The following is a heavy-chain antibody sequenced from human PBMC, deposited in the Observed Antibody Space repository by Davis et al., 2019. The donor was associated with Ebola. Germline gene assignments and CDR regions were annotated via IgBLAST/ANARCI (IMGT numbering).Heavy chain of an antibody. CDR1: GFVFRNYV. D-gene: IGHD1-26*01. CDR3: AKDTSNIWFDI. Sequence: GGSLRLSCAASGFVFRNYVMSWVRQAPWKGLAWVSTLATSADTYYADSVRGRFTISRDNSKNTLYLQMNGLRVEDTAIYYCAKDTSNIWFDIWGQGTNVTVSS. V-gene: IGHV3-23*01. J-gene: IGHJ3*02. CDR2: LATSADT.